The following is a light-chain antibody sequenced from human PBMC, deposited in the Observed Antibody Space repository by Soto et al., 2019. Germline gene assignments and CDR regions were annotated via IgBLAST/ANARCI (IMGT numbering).Light chain of an antibody. CDR3: QQYNNWRAIT. Sequence: DIQMTQSPSTLSASVGDRVIITCRASQSLSGWLAWYQQKPGKAPKLLIYDASSLESGVPSRFSGSGSGTEFTLTISSLQSEDSAIYYCQQYNNWRAITFGQGTRLEIK. CDR1: QSLSGW. J-gene: IGKJ5*01. V-gene: IGKV1-5*01. CDR2: DAS.